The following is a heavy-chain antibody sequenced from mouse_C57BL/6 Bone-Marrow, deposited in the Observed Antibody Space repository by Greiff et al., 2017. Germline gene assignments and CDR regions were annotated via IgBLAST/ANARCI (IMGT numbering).Heavy chain of an antibody. CDR1: GYTFTDYY. V-gene: IGHV1-26*01. J-gene: IGHJ4*01. CDR2: INPNNGGT. D-gene: IGHD1-1*02. Sequence: VQLQQSGPELVKPGASVKISCKASGYTFTDYYMNWVKQSHGKSLEWIGDINPNNGGTSYNQKFKGKATLTVDKSSSTAYMELRSLTSEDSAVYYCARGLWYAMDYWGQGTSVTVSS. CDR3: ARGLWYAMDY.